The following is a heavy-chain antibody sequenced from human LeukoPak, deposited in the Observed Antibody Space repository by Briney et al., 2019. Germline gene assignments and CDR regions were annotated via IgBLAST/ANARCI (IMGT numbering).Heavy chain of an antibody. D-gene: IGHD3-10*01. CDR3: TRHIGSGRDDY. CDR2: IHYSGST. J-gene: IGHJ4*02. Sequence: PSETLSLTCTVSGGSISSSNYYWGWIRQPPGKGLEWIGSIHYSGSTYYNPSLKSRVTVSVDTSKNQFTVNLSSVTAADTAAYYCTRHIGSGRDDYWGQGTLVTVSS. CDR1: GGSISSSNYY. V-gene: IGHV4-39*01.